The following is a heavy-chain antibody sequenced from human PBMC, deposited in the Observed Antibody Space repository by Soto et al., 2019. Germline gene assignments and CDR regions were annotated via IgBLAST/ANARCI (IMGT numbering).Heavy chain of an antibody. Sequence: PGGSLRLSCAASGFTFSSYAMSWVRQAPGKGLEWVSAISGSGGSTYYADSVKGRFTISRDNSKNTLYLQMNSLRAEDTAVYYCAKTTRIFVITFGGPTDPFDYWGQGTLVTVSS. CDR1: GFTFSSYA. D-gene: IGHD3-16*01. CDR2: ISGSGGST. J-gene: IGHJ4*02. CDR3: AKTTRIFVITFGGPTDPFDY. V-gene: IGHV3-23*01.